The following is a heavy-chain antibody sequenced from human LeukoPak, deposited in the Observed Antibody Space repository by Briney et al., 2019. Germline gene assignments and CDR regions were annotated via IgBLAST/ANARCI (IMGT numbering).Heavy chain of an antibody. Sequence: PGRSLRLSCAASGFSFSSYGMHWVRQAPGKGLEWVAVTWYDGSKQYYADSVKGRFTISRDNSKNTLYLQMNSLRPEDTAMYYCAKDTSADPFFQHRGQGTLVTVSS. CDR3: AKDTSADPFFQH. V-gene: IGHV3-33*06. CDR1: GFSFSSYG. CDR2: TWYDGSKQ. D-gene: IGHD2-2*01. J-gene: IGHJ1*01.